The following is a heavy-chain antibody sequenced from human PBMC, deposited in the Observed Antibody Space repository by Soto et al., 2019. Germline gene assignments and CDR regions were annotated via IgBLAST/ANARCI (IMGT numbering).Heavy chain of an antibody. CDR1: GFSLTSSGVA. CDR3: ARIVWLRFEF. Sequence: QVTLRESGPTLVKPTQTLTLTCTFSGFSLTSSGVAVGWIRQPPGKALEWLASIDWADDTHCNPSLKNRAIITGDTSKNQVVLTMANMDPTDTATYYCARIVWLRFEFWGQGTPVTVSS. V-gene: IGHV2-5*02. J-gene: IGHJ4*02. D-gene: IGHD6-19*01. CDR2: IDWADDT.